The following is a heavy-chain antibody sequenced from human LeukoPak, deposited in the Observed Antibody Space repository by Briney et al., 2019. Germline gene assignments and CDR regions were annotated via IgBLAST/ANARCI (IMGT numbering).Heavy chain of an antibody. CDR3: ANLPRTYYYDSSGYTVLYFQH. J-gene: IGHJ1*01. D-gene: IGHD3-22*01. V-gene: IGHV3-48*01. Sequence: PGGSLRLSCAASGFRFSSCTMNWVRQAPGKELEWVSYISSRSDAIYYADSVKGRFTISRDNSKNTLYLQMNSLRAEDTAVYYCANLPRTYYYDSSGYTVLYFQHWGQGTLVTVSS. CDR1: GFRFSSCT. CDR2: ISSRSDAI.